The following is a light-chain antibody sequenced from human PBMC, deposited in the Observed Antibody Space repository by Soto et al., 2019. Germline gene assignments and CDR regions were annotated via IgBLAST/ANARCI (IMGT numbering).Light chain of an antibody. Sequence: QSVLTQAPSASGTPGQRVTISCSGTRSNIGSNTVSWYQQFPGTAPRLLIYGNIQRPSGVPDRFSGSKSDTSASLAISGLLSEDESDYYCAAWDDSLNAWVFGGGTKLTVL. J-gene: IGLJ3*02. CDR2: GNI. CDR3: AAWDDSLNAWV. V-gene: IGLV1-44*01. CDR1: RSNIGSNT.